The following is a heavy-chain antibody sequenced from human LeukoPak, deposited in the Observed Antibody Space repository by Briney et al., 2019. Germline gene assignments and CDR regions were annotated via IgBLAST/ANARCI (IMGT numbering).Heavy chain of an antibody. CDR3: AREVPATISYYYYYMDV. D-gene: IGHD2-2*01. J-gene: IGHJ6*03. Sequence: GGSLRLSCAASGFTFSNYWMSWVRQAPGKGLEWVANIKQDGSEKYHVDSVKGRFTISRDNAKNSLYLQMNSLRAEDTAVYYCAREVPATISYYYYYMDVWGRGTTVTVPS. V-gene: IGHV3-7*01. CDR2: IKQDGSEK. CDR1: GFTFSNYW.